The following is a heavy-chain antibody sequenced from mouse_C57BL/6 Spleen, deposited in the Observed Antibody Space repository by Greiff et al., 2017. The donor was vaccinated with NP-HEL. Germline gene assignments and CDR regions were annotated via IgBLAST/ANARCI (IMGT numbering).Heavy chain of an antibody. V-gene: IGHV1-80*01. CDR3: ARNNGYYAAMDY. D-gene: IGHD2-3*01. CDR2: IYPGDGDT. CDR1: GYAFSSYW. Sequence: QVQLQQSGAELVKPGASVKISCKASGYAFSSYWMNWVKQRPGKGLEWIGQIYPGDGDTNYNGKFKGKATLTADKSSSTAYMQLSSLTSEDSAVYFCARNNGYYAAMDYWGQGTSVTVSS. J-gene: IGHJ4*01.